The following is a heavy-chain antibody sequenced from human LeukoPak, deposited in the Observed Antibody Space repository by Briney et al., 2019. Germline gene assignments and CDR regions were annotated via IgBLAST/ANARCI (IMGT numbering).Heavy chain of an antibody. V-gene: IGHV3-15*01. Sequence: GGSLRLSCAASGFTFSNAWMSWVRQAPGKGLEWVGHIKSKTDGGTTDHAAPVKGRFTISRDDSKNTLYLQMNSLKTEDTAVYYCTTATGSYGPFLFDYWGQGTLVTVSS. D-gene: IGHD1-26*01. J-gene: IGHJ4*02. CDR2: IKSKTDGGTT. CDR1: GFTFSNAW. CDR3: TTATGSYGPFLFDY.